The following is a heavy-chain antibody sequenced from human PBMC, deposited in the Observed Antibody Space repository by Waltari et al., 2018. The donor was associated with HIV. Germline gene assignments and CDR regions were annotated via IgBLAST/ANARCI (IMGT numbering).Heavy chain of an antibody. Sequence: EVQLLESGGGLVQPGGSLRLSCSASGFTYSSYAMNWVRQAPGKGLEWVSTISGSGSSTYYADSVKGRFTISRDNSKNTLYLQMNSLRAEDTAVYYCAKDRELLGQDYFDYWGQGTLVTVSS. CDR1: GFTYSSYA. CDR3: AKDRELLGQDYFDY. CDR2: ISGSGSST. D-gene: IGHD1-26*01. V-gene: IGHV3-23*01. J-gene: IGHJ4*02.